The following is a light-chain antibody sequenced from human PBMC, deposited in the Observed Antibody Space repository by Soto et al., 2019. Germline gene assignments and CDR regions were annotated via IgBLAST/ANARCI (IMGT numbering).Light chain of an antibody. CDR2: SAS. J-gene: IGKJ4*01. Sequence: EIVLTQSPGTLSLSPGERATLSCRASQSVRNNYLAWYQQKPGQAPRLLIYSASRRATGIPDRFTGSVSGTDFSLTISRLEHEDLAVYYCQPYTGSPLTFGGGTKVEI. V-gene: IGKV3-20*01. CDR3: QPYTGSPLT. CDR1: QSVRNNY.